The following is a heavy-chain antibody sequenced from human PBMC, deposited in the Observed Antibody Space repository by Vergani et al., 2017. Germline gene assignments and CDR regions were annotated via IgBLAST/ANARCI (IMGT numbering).Heavy chain of an antibody. V-gene: IGHV1-46*01. CDR1: GYTFTSYY. CDR2: INPSGGST. D-gene: IGHD1-1*01. J-gene: IGHJ4*02. Sequence: QVQLVQSGAEVKNPGASVKVSCKASGYTFTSYYMHWVRQAPGQGLEWMGIINPSGGSTSYAQKFQGRVTMTRYTSTSIVYMELSSLRSEDTAVYYCARAPGGGYKDYWGQGTLVTVSS. CDR3: ARAPGGGYKDY.